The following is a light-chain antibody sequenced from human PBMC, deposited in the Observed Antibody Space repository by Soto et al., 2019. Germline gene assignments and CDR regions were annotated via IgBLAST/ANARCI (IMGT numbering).Light chain of an antibody. V-gene: IGKV3-11*01. J-gene: IGKJ5*01. CDR1: RSVRSY. CDR2: DAS. CDR3: QQRYAWPPIT. Sequence: EIVLTQSPATLSLSPGERATLSCRASRSVRSYLAWYQQKPGQAPRLLIYDASNRAAGIPARFSGSASETDFTLTISNLEPEDFAVYYCQQRYAWPPITFGQGTRLEIQ.